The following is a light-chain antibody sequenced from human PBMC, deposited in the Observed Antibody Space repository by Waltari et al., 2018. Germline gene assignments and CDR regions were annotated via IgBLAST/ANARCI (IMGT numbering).Light chain of an antibody. V-gene: IGKV1-39*01. J-gene: IGKJ1*01. Sequence: DIQVTQSPSSLSAAVGDRVSITCRASQSIGNYLNWYQQKPGKAPKLLIYSASGLQSGVPSRFSGSGSGTDFTLTITSLQPEDFAIYYCQETYSSPPSTFGQGTKVESK. CDR1: QSIGNY. CDR3: QETYSSPPST. CDR2: SAS.